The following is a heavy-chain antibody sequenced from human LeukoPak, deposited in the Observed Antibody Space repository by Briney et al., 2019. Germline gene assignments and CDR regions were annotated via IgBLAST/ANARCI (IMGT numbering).Heavy chain of an antibody. CDR2: ISGSGDST. V-gene: IGHV3-23*01. J-gene: IGHJ4*02. CDR1: GFSFTTYA. CDR3: AKDGSYDYVLGSYRYVYY. Sequence: PGGSLRLSCAVSGFSFTTYAMSWVRQAPGKGLEWVSAISGSGDSTYYADPVSGRVTIARDNSKNTLYLQMDSLRAEDTAVYFCAKDGSYDYVLGSYRYVYYWGPGTLFTVSS. D-gene: IGHD3-16*02.